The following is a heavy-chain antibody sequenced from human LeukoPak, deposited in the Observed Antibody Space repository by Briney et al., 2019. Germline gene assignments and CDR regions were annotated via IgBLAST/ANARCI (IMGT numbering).Heavy chain of an antibody. J-gene: IGHJ3*02. Sequence: GGSLRLSCAASGLTFDDYAMHWVRQAPGKGLEWISGISWNSGNVGYGDSVKGRFTISRDNAKNSLYLQMNSLRTEDTALYYCAKAGGGSNLGGAFDIWGQGTMVTVSS. CDR1: GLTFDDYA. D-gene: IGHD2-15*01. V-gene: IGHV3-9*01. CDR2: ISWNSGNV. CDR3: AKAGGGSNLGGAFDI.